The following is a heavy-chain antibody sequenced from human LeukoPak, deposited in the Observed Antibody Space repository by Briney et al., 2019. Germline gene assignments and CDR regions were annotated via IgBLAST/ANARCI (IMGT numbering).Heavy chain of an antibody. CDR2: MNPNSGDR. Sequence: ASVKVSCKASGYTFSSYDINWVRQATGQGLEWMGWMNPNSGDRGYAQKFQGRVTITRNTSISTAYMELSSLRSEDMAVYYCARGPITMIKWFDPWGQGTLVTVSS. V-gene: IGHV1-8*03. J-gene: IGHJ5*02. D-gene: IGHD3-22*01. CDR3: ARGPITMIKWFDP. CDR1: GYTFSSYD.